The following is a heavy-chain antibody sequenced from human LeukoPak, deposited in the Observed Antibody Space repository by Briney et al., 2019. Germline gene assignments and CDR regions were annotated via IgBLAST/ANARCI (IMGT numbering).Heavy chain of an antibody. CDR3: ARVEVYGSGSLGDVY. J-gene: IGHJ4*02. D-gene: IGHD3-10*01. CDR1: GGSISSYY. V-gene: IGHV4-59*08. CDR2: IYYSGST. Sequence: PSETLSLTCTVSGGSISSYYWSWIRQPPGKGLEWIGYIYYSGSTNYNPSLKSRVTISVDTSKNQFSLKLSSVTAADTAVYYCARVEVYGSGSLGDVYWGQGTLVTVSS.